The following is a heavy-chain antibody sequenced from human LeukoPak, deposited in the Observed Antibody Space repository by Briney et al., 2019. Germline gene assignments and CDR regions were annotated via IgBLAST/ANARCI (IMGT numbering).Heavy chain of an antibody. D-gene: IGHD6-13*01. CDR3: ARLTADGRLYFVD. CDR2: LYNTGNT. J-gene: IGHJ4*02. Sequence: AGGSLRLSCAASGFTVNSNYLSWVRQAPGEGLEWVSTLYNTGNTYYANSVKGRFSISRDNSKNTLFLQMNSLRAEDTAVYYCARLTADGRLYFVDWGPGTLVTVSS. CDR1: GFTVNSNY. V-gene: IGHV3-53*01.